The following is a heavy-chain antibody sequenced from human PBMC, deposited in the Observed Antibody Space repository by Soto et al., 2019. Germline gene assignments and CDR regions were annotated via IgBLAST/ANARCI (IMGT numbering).Heavy chain of an antibody. CDR2: IHYSGRT. CDR1: NGSISVFY. V-gene: IGHV4-59*12. J-gene: IGHJ4*02. CDR3: VRVGVGIGNHFDS. D-gene: IGHD1-26*01. Sequence: SETLSLTCSVSNGSISVFYWTWIRQPPGKILEWIGYIHYSGRTDYNPSLTSRATMSVDTSKNQFSLNLKSITAADTAVYYCVRVGVGIGNHFDSWGRGTLVTVSS.